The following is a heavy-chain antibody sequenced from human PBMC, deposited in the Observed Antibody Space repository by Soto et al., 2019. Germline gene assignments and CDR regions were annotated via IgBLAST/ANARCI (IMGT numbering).Heavy chain of an antibody. J-gene: IGHJ5*02. V-gene: IGHV4-39*01. CDR3: ARRPDFRDHGWFDP. CDR2: IHYSGET. D-gene: IGHD4-17*01. Sequence: PSETLSLTCTVSGGSIISTFYYWGWLRQPPGRGLEWIANIHYSGETHYSPSLKSRVAISVDTSKSQFSLTLDSVTAADTAVYYCARRPDFRDHGWFDPWGQGILVPSPQ. CDR1: GGSIISTFYY.